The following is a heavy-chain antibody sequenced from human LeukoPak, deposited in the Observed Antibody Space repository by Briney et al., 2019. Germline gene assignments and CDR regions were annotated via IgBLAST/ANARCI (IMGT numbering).Heavy chain of an antibody. Sequence: SETLSLTCAVSGGSISSDGCSWSWIRQPPGKGLEWIGYISHSGSTYYKPSTYYNPSLKSRVTMSLDRSKNQFSLKLSSMTAADTAVYYCARVRGVDSSSWYPYYFDYWGLGTLITVSS. D-gene: IGHD6-13*01. J-gene: IGHJ4*02. V-gene: IGHV4-30-2*01. CDR2: ISHSGSTYYKPST. CDR1: GGSISSDGCS. CDR3: ARVRGVDSSSWYPYYFDY.